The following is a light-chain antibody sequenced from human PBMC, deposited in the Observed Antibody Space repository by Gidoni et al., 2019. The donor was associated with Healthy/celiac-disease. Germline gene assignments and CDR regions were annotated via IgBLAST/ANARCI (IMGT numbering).Light chain of an antibody. CDR1: SSDVGGYKY. V-gene: IGLV2-14*03. J-gene: IGLJ1*01. CDR2: DVS. Sequence: QSALTPPASVSGSPGQSITISCTGTSSDVGGYKYVSWYQQQPGKAPKLMIYDVSKRPSGVSNRFSGSKSGNTASLTISGLQAEDEADYYCSSYTSSSPYVFGTGTKVTVL. CDR3: SSYTSSSPYV.